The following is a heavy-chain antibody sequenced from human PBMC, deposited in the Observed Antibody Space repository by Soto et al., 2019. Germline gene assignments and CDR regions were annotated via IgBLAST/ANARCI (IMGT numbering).Heavy chain of an antibody. CDR3: ARHRYYGSGSFFGMDV. Sequence: SETLSLTCTVSGGSISSGGYYWSWIRHHPGNGLEWIGYIYYIGSTYYNPSLKSRVTISVYTSKNQFSLKLSSVTAADTAVYYCARHRYYGSGSFFGMDVCVPGTTV. CDR2: IYYIGST. V-gene: IGHV4-31*03. J-gene: IGHJ6*02. CDR1: GGSISSGGYY. D-gene: IGHD3-10*01.